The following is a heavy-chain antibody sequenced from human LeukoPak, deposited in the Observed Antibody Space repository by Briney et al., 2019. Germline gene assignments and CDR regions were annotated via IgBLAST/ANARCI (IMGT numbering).Heavy chain of an antibody. CDR2: IIPIFGTA. D-gene: IGHD2-2*01. CDR3: ASRHVQYQLHHFDY. Sequence: SVKVSCKASGYTFSSYGISWVRQAPGQGLEWMGGIIPIFGTANYAQKFQGRVTITADKSTSTAYMELSSLRSEDTAVYYCASRHVQYQLHHFDYWGQGTLVTVSS. J-gene: IGHJ4*02. CDR1: GYTFSSYG. V-gene: IGHV1-69*06.